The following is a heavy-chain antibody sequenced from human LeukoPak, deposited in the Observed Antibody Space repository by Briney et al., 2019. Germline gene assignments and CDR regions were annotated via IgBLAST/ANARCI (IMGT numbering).Heavy chain of an antibody. CDR1: GSSFTSYW. CDR2: IYPGDSDT. D-gene: IGHD5-18*01. Sequence: ASLRIPSRDSGSSFTSYWIGWVRQMPGKGLDWRGNIYPGDSDTRYSPSFQGQVTISADKSISTAYLQWSSLKASDTAMYYCARSIYSSGSPPFDYWGQGTLVTVSS. V-gene: IGHV5-51*01. CDR3: ARSIYSSGSPPFDY. J-gene: IGHJ4*02.